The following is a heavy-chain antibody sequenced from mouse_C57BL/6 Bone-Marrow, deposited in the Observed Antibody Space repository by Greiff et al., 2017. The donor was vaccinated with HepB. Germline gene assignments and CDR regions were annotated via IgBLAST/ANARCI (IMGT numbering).Heavy chain of an antibody. CDR1: GFTFSSYG. D-gene: IGHD1-1*01. CDR2: ISSGGSYT. V-gene: IGHV5-6*01. Sequence: EVQGVESGGDLVKPGGSLKLSCAASGFTFSSYGMSWVRQTPDKRLEWVATISSGGSYTYYPDSVKGRFTLSRDNAKNTLYMQMSSLKSEDTAMYYCARQYYYGSRRDWYFDVWGTGTTVTVSS. CDR3: ARQYYYGSRRDWYFDV. J-gene: IGHJ1*03.